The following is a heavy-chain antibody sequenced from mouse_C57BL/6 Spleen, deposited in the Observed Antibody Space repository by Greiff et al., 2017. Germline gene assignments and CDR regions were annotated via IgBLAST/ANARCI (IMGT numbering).Heavy chain of an antibody. CDR1: GFSFNTYA. D-gene: IGHD4-1*01. J-gene: IGHJ2*01. CDR2: VRSKSNNYAT. V-gene: IGHV10-1*01. Sequence: EVQLVESGGGLVQPKGSLKLSCAASGFSFNTYAMNWVRQAPGKGLEWVARVRSKSNNYATYYADSVKDRFTISRADSVSMLYLEMNNLKTEGTAMYYCVREGTGGTDYWGHGTTLTVSS. CDR3: VREGTGGTDY.